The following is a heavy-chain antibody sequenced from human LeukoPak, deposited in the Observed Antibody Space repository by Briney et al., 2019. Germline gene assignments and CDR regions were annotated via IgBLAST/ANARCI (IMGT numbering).Heavy chain of an antibody. CDR2: TRDRANSYTT. V-gene: IGHV3-72*01. Sequence: GGSLRLSCAASGFTFSDHYVDWVRQAPGKGLEWVGRTRDRANSYTTEYAASVKDRFTFSRDDSKNSVYLQMNSLKTEDTAVYYCARVGNSGGYYYPLDYWGQGTLVTVSS. D-gene: IGHD3-22*01. J-gene: IGHJ4*02. CDR3: ARVGNSGGYYYPLDY. CDR1: GFTFSDHY.